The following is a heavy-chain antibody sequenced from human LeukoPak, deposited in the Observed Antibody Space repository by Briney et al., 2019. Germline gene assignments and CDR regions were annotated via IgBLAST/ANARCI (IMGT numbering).Heavy chain of an antibody. J-gene: IGHJ5*02. CDR3: ARGGGRNCSGGSCYQHNWFDP. V-gene: IGHV4-59*12. Sequence: PSETLSLTCTVSGGSISSYYWSWIRQPPGKGLEWIGYIYYSGSTNYNPSLKSRVTISVDTSKNQFSLKLSSVTAADTAVYYCARGGGRNCSGGSCYQHNWFDPWGQGTLVTVSS. CDR2: IYYSGST. CDR1: GGSISSYY. D-gene: IGHD2-15*01.